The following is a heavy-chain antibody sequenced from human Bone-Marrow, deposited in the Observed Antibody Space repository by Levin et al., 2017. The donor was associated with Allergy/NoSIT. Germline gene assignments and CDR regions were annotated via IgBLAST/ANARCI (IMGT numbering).Heavy chain of an antibody. V-gene: IGHV3-23*01. CDR1: GFTFSSYA. D-gene: IGHD4-17*01. CDR2: ISGSGGST. CDR3: ALMTTVIPLDY. J-gene: IGHJ4*02. Sequence: GESLKISCAASGFTFSSYAMSWVRQAPGKGLEWVSAISGSGGSTYYADSVKGRFTISRDNSKNTLYLQMNSLRAEDTAVYYCALMTTVIPLDYWGQGTLVTVSS.